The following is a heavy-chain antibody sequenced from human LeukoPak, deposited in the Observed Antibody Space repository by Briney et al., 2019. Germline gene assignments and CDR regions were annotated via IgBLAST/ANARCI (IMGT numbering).Heavy chain of an antibody. CDR1: GFTFSSYW. CDR3: ARDRGYCSGVGCYIFDY. CDR2: INSDGSTT. J-gene: IGHJ4*02. Sequence: GGSLRLSCAASGFTFSSYWMHWVRQAPGKGLVWVSRINSDGSTTSYADSVMGRFTIARDNAKNTLYLQMNSLRAEDTAVYYCARDRGYCSGVGCYIFDYWGQGTLVTVSS. D-gene: IGHD2-15*01. V-gene: IGHV3-74*01.